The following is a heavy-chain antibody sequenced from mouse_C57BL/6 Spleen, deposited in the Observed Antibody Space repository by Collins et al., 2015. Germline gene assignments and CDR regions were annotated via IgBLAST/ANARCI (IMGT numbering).Heavy chain of an antibody. CDR1: GFDFSRYW. CDR2: INPDSSTI. V-gene: IGHV4-1*02. Sequence: EVKLLESGGGLVQPGGSLKLSCAGSGFDFSRYWMSWVRQAPGKGLEWIGEINPDSSTINYTPSLKDKFIISRDNAKNTLYLQMSKVRSEDTALYYCARPTYYRYDGYYAMDYWGQGTSVTVSS. J-gene: IGHJ4*01. CDR3: ARPTYYRYDGYYAMDY. D-gene: IGHD2-14*01.